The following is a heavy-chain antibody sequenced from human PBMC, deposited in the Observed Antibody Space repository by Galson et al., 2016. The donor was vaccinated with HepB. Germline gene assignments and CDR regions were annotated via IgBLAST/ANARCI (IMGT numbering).Heavy chain of an antibody. J-gene: IGHJ4*02. CDR3: ARTGSGVLWGVFDY. V-gene: IGHV4-59*01. CDR2: IYYGGST. CDR1: GDSISTYY. Sequence: SETLSLTCSVSGDSISTYYWTWIRQPPGKGLEWIGYIYYGGSTNYNPSLKSRVTISVDTSKNQFSLKLSSVTAADTAVYYCARTGSGVLWGVFDYWGQGTLVTVSS. D-gene: IGHD3-10*01.